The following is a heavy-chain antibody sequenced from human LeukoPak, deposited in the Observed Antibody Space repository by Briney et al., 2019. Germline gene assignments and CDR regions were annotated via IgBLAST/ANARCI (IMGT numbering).Heavy chain of an antibody. J-gene: IGHJ4*02. CDR1: GFTFSSYL. CDR2: INSDGSTT. CDR3: AREARHCESSSCDYFDY. D-gene: IGHD6-19*01. V-gene: IGHV3-74*01. Sequence: PGGSLRLSRAASGFTFSSYLMHWVRQAPGKGLVWVSRINSDGSTTSYADSVKGRFTISRDNAKNSLYLQMNSLRAEDTAVYYCAREARHCESSSCDYFDYWGQGTLVTVSS.